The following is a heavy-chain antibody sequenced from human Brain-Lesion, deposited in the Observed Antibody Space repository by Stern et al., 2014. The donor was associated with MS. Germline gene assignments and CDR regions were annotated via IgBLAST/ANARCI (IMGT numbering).Heavy chain of an antibody. CDR2: IHPSGSA. J-gene: IGHJ4*02. D-gene: IGHD5-18*01. CDR1: GGSISSGSDY. CDR3: ASGYRIFDY. Sequence: VQLVESGPGLAKPSQTLSLTCNVSGGSISSGSDYWSWLPQPVGKGLQWIGRIHPSGSAYYTPSLKSRVAISTDTSKNQFLPDPSSATAADTAIYYCASGYRIFDYWGQGILVTVSS. V-gene: IGHV4-61*02.